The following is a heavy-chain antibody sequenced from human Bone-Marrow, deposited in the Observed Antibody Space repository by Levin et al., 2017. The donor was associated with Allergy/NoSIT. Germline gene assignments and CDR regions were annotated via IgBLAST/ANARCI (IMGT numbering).Heavy chain of an antibody. CDR3: ARALKNCGGDCGFDY. J-gene: IGHJ4*02. V-gene: IGHV3-48*03. D-gene: IGHD2-21*02. Sequence: GGSLRLSCAASGFTFSSYEMNWVRQAPGKGLEWVSYISSSGSTIYYADSVKGRFTISRDNAKNSLYLQMNSLRAEDTAVYYCARALKNCGGDCGFDYWGQGTLVTVSS. CDR2: ISSSGSTI. CDR1: GFTFSSYE.